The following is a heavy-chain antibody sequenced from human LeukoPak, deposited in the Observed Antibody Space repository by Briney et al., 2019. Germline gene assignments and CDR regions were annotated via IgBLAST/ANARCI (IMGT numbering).Heavy chain of an antibody. CDR1: GGTFTTHR. V-gene: IGHV1-69*13. D-gene: IGHD5-18*01. CDR3: ATDAPSETAMASAFDI. CDR2: VIPIFGTA. J-gene: IGHJ3*02. Sequence: SVKVSCKAYGGTFTTHRISWVRQAPGQGLEWLGGVIPIFGTAHYAEKFQGRVTITADVSTSTAYMEVTSLRSEDTAVYYCATDAPSETAMASAFDIWGQGTMVTVSP.